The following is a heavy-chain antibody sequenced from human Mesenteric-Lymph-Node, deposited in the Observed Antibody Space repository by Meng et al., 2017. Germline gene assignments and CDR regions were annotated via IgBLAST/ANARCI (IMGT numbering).Heavy chain of an antibody. Sequence: QAHLQPAVPRPSHPTQTLSRTCAISRYSVSSHRAAWNWIRQSPSRGLEWLGGTYYRSKYFQDYALSVKSRITINPDTSKNQFSLQLNSVTPEDTAIYYCARDWGDVRGGFDFWGQGTLVTVSS. CDR3: ARDWGDVRGGFDF. CDR2: TYYRSKYFQ. V-gene: IGHV6-1*01. J-gene: IGHJ4*02. D-gene: IGHD3-10*02. CDR1: RYSVSSHRAA.